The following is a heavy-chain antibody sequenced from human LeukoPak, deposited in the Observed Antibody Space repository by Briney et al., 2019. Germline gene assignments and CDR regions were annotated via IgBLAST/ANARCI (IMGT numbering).Heavy chain of an antibody. Sequence: SETLSLTCTVSGGSISSGGYSWSWIRQPPGKGLEWIGYIYYSGSTYYNPSLKSRVTISVDTSKNQFSLKLSSVTAADTAVYYCARSLAYCGGDCWSYWGQGTLVTVSS. J-gene: IGHJ4*02. D-gene: IGHD2-21*02. CDR1: GGSISSGGYS. CDR2: IYYSGST. CDR3: ARSLAYCGGDCWSY. V-gene: IGHV4-30-4*07.